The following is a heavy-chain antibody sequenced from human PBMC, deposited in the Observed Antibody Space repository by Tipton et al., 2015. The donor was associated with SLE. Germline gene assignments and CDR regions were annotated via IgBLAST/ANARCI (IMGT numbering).Heavy chain of an antibody. D-gene: IGHD3-10*01. CDR3: ARDNYHYYYGSGSQLTGTDY. CDR1: GGPFSGYC. J-gene: IGHJ4*02. Sequence: TLSLTCAVYGGPFSGYCWTWIRQPPGKGLEWIGEINHSGSTNYNPSLKSRVTISVDTSKNQFSLKLSSVTAADTAVYYCARDNYHYYYGSGSQLTGTDYWGQGTLVTGSA. V-gene: IGHV4-34*01. CDR2: INHSGST.